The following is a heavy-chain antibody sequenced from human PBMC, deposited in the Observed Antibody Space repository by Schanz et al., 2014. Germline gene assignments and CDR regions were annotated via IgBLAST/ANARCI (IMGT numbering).Heavy chain of an antibody. V-gene: IGHV3-33*01. CDR3: ARVRRRIATPSTPAFIDCHCYAIDV. CDR2: IWYDGRNK. CDR1: GFIFSSYG. J-gene: IGHJ6*02. D-gene: IGHD6-13*01. Sequence: QVQLVESGGGVVQPGRSLRLSCAASGFIFSSYGLHWVRQAPGKGLEWVAFIWYDGRNKYYADSLKGRINISRYNSKSTLYLQMNSLRAEDTSVYCCARVRRRIATPSTPAFIDCHCYAIDVWGQGTPVTVSS.